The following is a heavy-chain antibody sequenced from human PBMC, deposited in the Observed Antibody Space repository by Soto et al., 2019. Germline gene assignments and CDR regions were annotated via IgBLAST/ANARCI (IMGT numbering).Heavy chain of an antibody. V-gene: IGHV1-18*01. Sequence: QAQLEQSGAEVKKPGASVKVSCKSSGYTFSTSGISWVRQAPGQGLEWMGWISTYNGDANYAQSFQVRVTMTTDTSTSTTLMELRSLRSDDTAVYYCAREGPRPYYYYGMDVWGQGTTVTVSS. CDR1: GYTFSTSG. CDR2: ISTYNGDA. D-gene: IGHD6-6*01. CDR3: AREGPRPYYYYGMDV. J-gene: IGHJ6*02.